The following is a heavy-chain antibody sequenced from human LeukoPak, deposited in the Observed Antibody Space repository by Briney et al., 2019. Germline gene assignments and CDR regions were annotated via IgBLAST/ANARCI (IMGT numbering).Heavy chain of an antibody. CDR3: ARESYDSSGYYTY. CDR2: IYSGGNI. J-gene: IGHJ4*02. D-gene: IGHD3-22*01. Sequence: GGSLRLSCAASGFTVSSTYMSWVRQAPGKGLEWVSVIYSGGNIYYIESVKGRFTISRDNSKNTLYLQMNSLRAEDTAVYYCARESYDSSGYYTYWGQGTLVTVSS. CDR1: GFTVSSTY. V-gene: IGHV3-53*01.